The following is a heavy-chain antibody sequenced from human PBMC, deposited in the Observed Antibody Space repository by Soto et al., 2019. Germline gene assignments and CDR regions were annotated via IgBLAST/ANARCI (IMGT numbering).Heavy chain of an antibody. J-gene: IGHJ6*02. CDR3: AKDSPPPFPRMDV. CDR2: ISGSGGYT. CDR1: GFTFFAYA. Sequence: PGGSLRLSCATSGFTFFAYAMTWVRQAPGKGLEWVSTISGSGGYTYYADSVKGRFTISRDSSKNTVYLQINSLRGEDTAIYFCAKDSPPPFPRMDVWGPGTTVTVSS. V-gene: IGHV3-23*01.